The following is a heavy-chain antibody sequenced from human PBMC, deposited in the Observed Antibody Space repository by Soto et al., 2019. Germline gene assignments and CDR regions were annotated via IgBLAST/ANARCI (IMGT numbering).Heavy chain of an antibody. CDR3: ARVMNSYGFGVDY. J-gene: IGHJ4*02. CDR2: ISSSGSTI. CDR1: GFTFSDYY. V-gene: IGHV3-11*01. D-gene: IGHD5-18*01. Sequence: GGSLRLSGAASGFTFSDYYMSWIRQAPGKGLEWVSYISSSGSTIYYADSVKGRFTMSRDNAKNSLYLQMNSLRAEDTAVYYCARVMNSYGFGVDYWGQGTLVTVSS.